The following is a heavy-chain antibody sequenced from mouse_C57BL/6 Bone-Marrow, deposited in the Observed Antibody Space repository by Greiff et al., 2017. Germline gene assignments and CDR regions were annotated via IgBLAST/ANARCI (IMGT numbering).Heavy chain of an antibody. CDR3: VANWHYAMDY. CDR1: GFSFNTYA. CDR2: IRSKSNNYAT. Sequence: EVQGVESGGGLVQPKGSLKLSCAASGFSFNTYAMNWVRQAPGKGLEWVARIRSKSNNYATYYADSVKDRFTISRDDSESMLYLQMNNLKTEDTAMYYCVANWHYAMDYWGQGTSVTVSS. D-gene: IGHD4-1*01. V-gene: IGHV10-1*01. J-gene: IGHJ4*01.